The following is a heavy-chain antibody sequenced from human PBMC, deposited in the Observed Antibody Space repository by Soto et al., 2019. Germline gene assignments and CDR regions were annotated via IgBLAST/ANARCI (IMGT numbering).Heavy chain of an antibody. Sequence: PGESLKISCKGSGYSFTSYWISWVRQMPGKGLEWMGRIDPSDSYTNYSPSFQGHVTISADKSISTAYLQWSSLKASDTAMYYCAREGNLEYSSSSSGSYYYYYGMDVWGQGTTVTVSS. CDR2: IDPSDSYT. CDR3: AREGNLEYSSSSSGSYYYYYGMDV. CDR1: GYSFTSYW. J-gene: IGHJ6*02. V-gene: IGHV5-10-1*01. D-gene: IGHD6-6*01.